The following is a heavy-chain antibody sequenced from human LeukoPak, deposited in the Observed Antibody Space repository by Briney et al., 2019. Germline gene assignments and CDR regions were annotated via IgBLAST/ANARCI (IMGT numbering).Heavy chain of an antibody. CDR3: ARDSLALYDSSGYRWFDP. CDR1: GGSISSGSYY. D-gene: IGHD3-22*01. Sequence: SQTLSLTCTVSGGSISSGSYYWSWIRQPAGKGLEWIGRIYTSGSTNYNPSLKSRVTISVDTSKNQFSLKLSSVTAADTAVYHCARDSLALYDSSGYRWFDPWGQGTLVTVSS. CDR2: IYTSGST. J-gene: IGHJ5*02. V-gene: IGHV4-61*02.